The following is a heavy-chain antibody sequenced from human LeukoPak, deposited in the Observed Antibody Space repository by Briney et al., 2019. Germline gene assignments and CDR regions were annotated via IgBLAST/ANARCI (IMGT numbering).Heavy chain of an antibody. Sequence: ETLSLTCTVSGGSISSSGYYWGWIRQAPGKGLEWVSSISASGGSPYYADSVKGRFTISRDNSKNTLYLQMNSLRAEDTAVYYCANSDSSGWYLLGAWGNFDYWGQGTLVTVSS. CDR3: ANSDSSGWYLLGAWGNFDY. CDR1: GGSISSSGYY. J-gene: IGHJ4*02. D-gene: IGHD6-19*01. V-gene: IGHV3-23*01. CDR2: ISASGGSP.